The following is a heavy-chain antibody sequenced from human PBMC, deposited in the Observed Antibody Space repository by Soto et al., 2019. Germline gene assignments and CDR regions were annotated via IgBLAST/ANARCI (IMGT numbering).Heavy chain of an antibody. V-gene: IGHV3-23*01. CDR1: GFTFSSYA. Sequence: EVQLLESGGGLVQPGGSLRLSCAASGFTFSSYAMSWVRQAPGKGLEWVSAISGSGGSTYYADSVKGRFTITRDNSKNTLYLQMNSLRAEDTAVYYCAKDLVRRVIPPILDYWGQGTLVTVSS. CDR2: ISGSGGST. D-gene: IGHD3-10*01. CDR3: AKDLVRRVIPPILDY. J-gene: IGHJ4*02.